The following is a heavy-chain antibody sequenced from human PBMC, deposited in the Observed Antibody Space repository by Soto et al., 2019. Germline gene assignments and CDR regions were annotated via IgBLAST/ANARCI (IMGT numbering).Heavy chain of an antibody. CDR1: GYRFSGYY. CDR3: AREGRLYGAGYFFDY. CDR2: INPTSGVA. J-gene: IGHJ4*02. V-gene: IGHV1-2*04. D-gene: IGHD3-10*01. Sequence: ASVKVSCKASGYRFSGYYIHWVRQAPGQGLESMGWINPTSGVAEYAPKFQGWVTMTRDTSINTAYMELTRLTSNNTAVYYRAREGRLYGAGYFFDYWGQGTLVTVSS.